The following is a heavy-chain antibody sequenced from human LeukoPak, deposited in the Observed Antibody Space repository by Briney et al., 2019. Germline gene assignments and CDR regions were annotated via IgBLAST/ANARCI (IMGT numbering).Heavy chain of an antibody. D-gene: IGHD3-9*01. Sequence: SQTLSLTCTVSGGSISSGDYYWSWIRQPPGKGLEWIGYIYYSGSTYYNPSLKSRVTISVDTSKNQFSLKLSSVTAADTAVYYCARANGLYDILTGYYPDAFDIWGQGTMVTVSS. J-gene: IGHJ3*02. CDR1: GGSISSGDYY. V-gene: IGHV4-30-4*01. CDR2: IYYSGST. CDR3: ARANGLYDILTGYYPDAFDI.